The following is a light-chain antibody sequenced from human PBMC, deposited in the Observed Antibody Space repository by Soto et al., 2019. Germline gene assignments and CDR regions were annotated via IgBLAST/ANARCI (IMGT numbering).Light chain of an antibody. J-gene: IGKJ2*01. CDR2: KTS. V-gene: IGKV2-24*01. CDR3: MQATHFPYV. Sequence: DIVMTQTPLLSPVTLGQPASISCRSTQSLVHRDGNTYLNWLHQRPGQPPRLLIHKTSKRFSGVPDRFSGSGAGTDFTLEISKVEIEDVGLYYCMQATHFPYVFGQGNRLEI. CDR1: QSLVHRDGNTY.